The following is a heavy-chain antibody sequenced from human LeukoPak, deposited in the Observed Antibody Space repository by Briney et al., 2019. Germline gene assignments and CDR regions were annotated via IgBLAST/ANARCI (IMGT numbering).Heavy chain of an antibody. CDR3: ARSMYYYDSSGYRRTTPRGPYAFDI. V-gene: IGHV1-2*02. J-gene: IGHJ3*02. D-gene: IGHD3-22*01. CDR1: GYTFTGYY. CDR2: INPNSGGT. Sequence: ASVKVSCKVSGYTFTGYYMHWVRQAPGQGLEWMGWINPNSGGTNYAQKFQGRVTMTRDTSISTAYMELSRLRSDDTAVYYCARSMYYYDSSGYRRTTPRGPYAFDIWGQGTMVTVSS.